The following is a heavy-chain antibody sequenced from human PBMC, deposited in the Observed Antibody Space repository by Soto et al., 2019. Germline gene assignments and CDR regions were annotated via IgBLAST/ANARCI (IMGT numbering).Heavy chain of an antibody. J-gene: IGHJ5*02. CDR3: ARKSSSSSWFDP. D-gene: IGHD6-6*01. V-gene: IGHV1-18*01. Sequence: QVLLVQSGAEVKKSGASVKVSCKASGYTFSNYGISWVRQAPGQGLEWMGWISGYNGNTNYAQNLQGRVTMTTDPSTRTAYMDVRSLRSDDTAVYYCARKSSSSSWFDPWGQGTLVTVSS. CDR2: ISGYNGNT. CDR1: GYTFSNYG.